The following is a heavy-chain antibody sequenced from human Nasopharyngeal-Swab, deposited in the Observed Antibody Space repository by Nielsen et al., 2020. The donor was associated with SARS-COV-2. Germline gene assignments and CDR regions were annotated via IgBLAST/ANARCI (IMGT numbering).Heavy chain of an antibody. D-gene: IGHD6-13*01. J-gene: IGHJ6*02. CDR3: ASSPAAAGTVYYYYGMDV. CDR1: GFTFTSYA. CDR2: ISSSSSYI. Sequence: GESLKISCAASGFTFTSYAMHWVRQAPGKGLEWVSSISSSSSYIYYADSVKGRFTISRDNAKNSLYLQMNSLRAEDTAVYYCASSPAAAGTVYYYYGMDVWGQGTTVTVSS. V-gene: IGHV3-21*01.